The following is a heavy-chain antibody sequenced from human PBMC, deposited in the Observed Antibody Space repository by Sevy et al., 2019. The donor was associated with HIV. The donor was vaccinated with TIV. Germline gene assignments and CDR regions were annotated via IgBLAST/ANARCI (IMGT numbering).Heavy chain of an antibody. J-gene: IGHJ4*02. V-gene: IGHV1-18*01. CDR2: VSAHNGDT. CDR1: GYTFTSYR. CDR3: ARAYCSGGSCYSLAY. Sequence: ASVKASCKASGYTFTSYRITWVRQAPGQGLEWMGWVSAHNGDTNYAQKLQGRVTMTTDTSTSTAYMELRTLRSDDTAVYYCARAYCSGGSCYSLAYWGQGTLVTVSS. D-gene: IGHD2-15*01.